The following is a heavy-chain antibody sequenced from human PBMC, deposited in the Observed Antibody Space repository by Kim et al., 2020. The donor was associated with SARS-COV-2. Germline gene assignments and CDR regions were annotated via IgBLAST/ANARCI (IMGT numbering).Heavy chain of an antibody. CDR1: GGSFSGYY. CDR3: ARGRNYYDSSGYPGDY. Sequence: SETLSLTCAVYGGSFSGYYWSWIRQPPGKGLEWIGEINHSGSTNYNPSLKSRVTISVDTSKNQFSLKLSSVTAADTAVYYCARGRNYYDSSGYPGDYWGQGTLVTVSS. CDR2: INHSGST. D-gene: IGHD3-22*01. J-gene: IGHJ4*02. V-gene: IGHV4-34*01.